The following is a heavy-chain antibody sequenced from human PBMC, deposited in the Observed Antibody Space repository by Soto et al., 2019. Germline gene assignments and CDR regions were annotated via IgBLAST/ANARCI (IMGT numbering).Heavy chain of an antibody. CDR1: GFTFSSYG. CDR2: ISYDGSNK. CDR3: AKATRRDGYNYVGYYYYYGMDV. J-gene: IGHJ6*02. D-gene: IGHD5-12*01. V-gene: IGHV3-30*18. Sequence: GGSLRLSCAASGFTFSSYGMHWVRQAPGKGLEWVAVISYDGSNKYYADSVKGRFTISRDNSKNTLYLQMNSLRAEDTAVYYCAKATRRDGYNYVGYYYYYGMDVWGQGTTVTVSS.